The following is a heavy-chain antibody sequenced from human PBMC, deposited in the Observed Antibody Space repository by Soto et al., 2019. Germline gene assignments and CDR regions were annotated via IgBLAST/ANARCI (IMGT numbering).Heavy chain of an antibody. D-gene: IGHD3-10*01. CDR2: IYHSGST. V-gene: IGHV4-30-2*01. CDR1: GGSISSGGYS. J-gene: IGHJ4*02. Sequence: SETLSLTCAVSGGSISSGGYSWSRIRHPPGKGLEWIGYIYHSGSTYYNPSLKSRVTISVDRSKNQFSLKLSSVTAADTVVYYCARVAGSGSGGFDYWGQGTLVTVSS. CDR3: ARVAGSGSGGFDY.